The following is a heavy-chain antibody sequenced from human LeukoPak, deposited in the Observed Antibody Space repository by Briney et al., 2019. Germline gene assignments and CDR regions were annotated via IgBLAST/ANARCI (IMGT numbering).Heavy chain of an antibody. Sequence: SETLSLTCTVSGGSISSGDYYWSWIRQPPGKGLEWIGYVYYSGSTYYNPSPKSRVTISVDTSKNQFSLKLSSVTAADTAVYYCASRITGTTFDYWGQGTLVTVSS. J-gene: IGHJ4*02. CDR1: GGSISSGDYY. V-gene: IGHV4-30-4*01. CDR2: VYYSGST. D-gene: IGHD1-20*01. CDR3: ASRITGTTFDY.